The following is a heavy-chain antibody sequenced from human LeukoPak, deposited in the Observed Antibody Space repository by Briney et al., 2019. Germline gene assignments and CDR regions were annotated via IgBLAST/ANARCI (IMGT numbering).Heavy chain of an antibody. CDR1: GGSISSYY. CDR3: ARGGYYYGSGSYYRWFDP. J-gene: IGHJ5*02. Sequence: SETLSLTCTVSGGSISSYYWSWIRQPAGKGLEWIGRIYTGGSTNYNPSLKSRVTMSVDTSKNQFSLKLSSVTAADTAVYYCARGGYYYGSGSYYRWFDPWGQGTLVTVSS. CDR2: IYTGGST. V-gene: IGHV4-4*07. D-gene: IGHD3-10*01.